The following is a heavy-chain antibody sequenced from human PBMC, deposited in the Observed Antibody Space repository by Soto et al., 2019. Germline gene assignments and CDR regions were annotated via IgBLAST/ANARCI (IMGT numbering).Heavy chain of an antibody. CDR3: AVIKDRSRTDCYLVSFDP. J-gene: IGHJ5*02. Sequence: SGPTLVNPTETLTLTCTVSGLSLSKGRLGVSWIRQPPGKALEWLAHIFSNDDKSYSTSLKSRLTISKDTSRSQVVLTMTNMDPVDSATYYCAVIKDRSRTDCYLVSFDPWGQGTLVTVSS. D-gene: IGHD2-2*01. CDR2: IFSNDDK. V-gene: IGHV2-26*01. CDR1: GLSLSKGRLG.